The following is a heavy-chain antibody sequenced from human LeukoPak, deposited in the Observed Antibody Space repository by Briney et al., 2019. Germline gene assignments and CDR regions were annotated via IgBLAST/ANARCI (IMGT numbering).Heavy chain of an antibody. CDR1: GFTFSSYW. V-gene: IGHV3-7*03. J-gene: IGHJ4*02. Sequence: PGGSLRLSCAASGFTFSSYWMSWVRQAPGKGLEWVANIKQDGSEKYYADSVKGRFTISRDNAKNSLYLQMNSLRAEDTAVYYCARDPSPNRYGYPAFDYWGQGTLVTVSS. CDR3: ARDPSPNRYGYPAFDY. D-gene: IGHD5-18*01. CDR2: IKQDGSEK.